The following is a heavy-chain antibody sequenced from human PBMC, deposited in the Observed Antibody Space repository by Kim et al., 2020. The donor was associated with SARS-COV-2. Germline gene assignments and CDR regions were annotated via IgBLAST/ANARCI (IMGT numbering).Heavy chain of an antibody. J-gene: IGHJ4*01. V-gene: IGHV4-31*03. D-gene: IGHD3-10*01. CDR3: ARVPGYSSGGGGFDY. CDR1: GGSINSGDYY. CDR2: IYYSGTT. Sequence: SETLSLTCTVSGGSINSGDYYWSWIRHLPGKGLEWIGYIYYSGTTYCNPSLKSRVSLSVDTSENQFSLKLTSVTAADTAIYYCARVPGYSSGGGGFDYWG.